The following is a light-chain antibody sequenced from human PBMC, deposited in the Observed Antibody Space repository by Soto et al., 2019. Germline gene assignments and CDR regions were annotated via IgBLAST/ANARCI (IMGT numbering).Light chain of an antibody. CDR2: LEGSGSY. CDR3: ETWDSNPRV. Sequence: QPVLTQSSSASASRGSSVKLTCTLSSGHSSYIIAWHQQQPGKAPRSLMKLEGSGSYNKGSGVPDRFSGSSSGAARYLTISNLQFEDEADYYCETWDSNPRVFGGGTKLTVL. V-gene: IGLV4-60*02. CDR1: SGHSSYI. J-gene: IGLJ3*02.